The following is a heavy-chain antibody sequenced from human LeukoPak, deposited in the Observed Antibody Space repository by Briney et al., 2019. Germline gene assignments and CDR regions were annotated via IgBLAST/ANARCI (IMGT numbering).Heavy chain of an antibody. Sequence: ASVKVSCKASGYTFTGYYMHWARQAPGQGLEWMGWINPNSGGTNYAQKFQGWVTMTRDTSISTAYMELSRLRSDDTAVYYCARGRGSGIGYAFDIWGQGTMVTVSS. CDR2: INPNSGGT. CDR1: GYTFTGYY. D-gene: IGHD3-10*01. CDR3: ARGRGSGIGYAFDI. V-gene: IGHV1-2*04. J-gene: IGHJ3*02.